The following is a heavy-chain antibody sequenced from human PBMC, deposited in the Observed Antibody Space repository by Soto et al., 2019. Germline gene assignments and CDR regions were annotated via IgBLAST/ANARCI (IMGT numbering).Heavy chain of an antibody. Sequence: GGSLRLSCAASGFTFSTYWMHWVRQAPGKGLVWVSRSNSDGRSTDHADSVKGRFTISRDNAKNTLYLQMNSLRVEDTAVYYCARETGSWSLDYWGQGMLVTISS. CDR3: ARETGSWSLDY. CDR2: SNSDGRST. CDR1: GFTFSTYW. J-gene: IGHJ4*02. D-gene: IGHD6-19*01. V-gene: IGHV3-74*01.